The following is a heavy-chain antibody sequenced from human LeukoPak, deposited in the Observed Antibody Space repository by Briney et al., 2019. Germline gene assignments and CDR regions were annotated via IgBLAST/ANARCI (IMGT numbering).Heavy chain of an antibody. Sequence: GGSLRLSCAASGFTFSSYAMSWVRQAPGKGLEWVSATSGSGGSTYYADSVKGRFTISRDNAKNSLYLQMNSLRAEDTAVYYCARKGQLWDLLDYWGQGTLVTVSS. V-gene: IGHV3-23*01. J-gene: IGHJ4*02. CDR1: GFTFSSYA. CDR2: TSGSGGST. CDR3: ARKGQLWDLLDY. D-gene: IGHD5-18*01.